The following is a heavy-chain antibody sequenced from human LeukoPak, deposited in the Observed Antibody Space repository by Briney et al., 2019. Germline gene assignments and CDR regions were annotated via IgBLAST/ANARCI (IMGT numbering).Heavy chain of an antibody. D-gene: IGHD3-16*01. J-gene: IGHJ6*02. CDR2: IKQDGSEK. CDR3: ARYVGMDV. CDR1: GFTFSSCW. V-gene: IGHV3-7*04. Sequence: GGSLRLSCAASGFTFSSCWMSWVRQAPGKGLGWVANIKQDGSEKYYVDSVKGRFTISRDNAKNSLYLQMNSLRAEDTAVYYCARYVGMDVWGPGTTVTVSS.